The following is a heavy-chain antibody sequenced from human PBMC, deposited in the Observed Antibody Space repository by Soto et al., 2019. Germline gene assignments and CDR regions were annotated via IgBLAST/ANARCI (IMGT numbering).Heavy chain of an antibody. Sequence: ASVKVSCKASGGTFSSYAISWVRQAPGQGLEWMGGIIPIFGTANYAQKFQGRVTITADESTSTAYMELSSLRSEDTAVYYCARDHPQWPPPYNWFDPWGQGTLVTVSS. CDR1: GGTFSSYA. CDR3: ARDHPQWPPPYNWFDP. V-gene: IGHV1-69*13. D-gene: IGHD6-19*01. J-gene: IGHJ5*02. CDR2: IIPIFGTA.